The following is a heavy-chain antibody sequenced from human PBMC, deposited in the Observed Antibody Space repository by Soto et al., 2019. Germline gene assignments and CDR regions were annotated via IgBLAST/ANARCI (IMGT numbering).Heavy chain of an antibody. V-gene: IGHV3-21*01. CDR2: ISSSSSYI. CDR3: ASSIAAAGTNAFDI. J-gene: IGHJ3*02. CDR1: GFTFSSYS. D-gene: IGHD6-13*01. Sequence: EVQLVESGGGLVKPGGSLRLSCAASGFTFSSYSMTWVRQAPGKGLEWVSSISSSSSYIYYADSVKGRFTISRDNAKNSLYLQMNSLRAEDTAVYYCASSIAAAGTNAFDIWGQGTMVTVSS.